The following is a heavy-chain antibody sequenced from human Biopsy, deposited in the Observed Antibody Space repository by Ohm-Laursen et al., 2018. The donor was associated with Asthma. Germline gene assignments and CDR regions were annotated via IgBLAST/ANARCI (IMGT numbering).Heavy chain of an antibody. J-gene: IGHJ6*02. Sequence: SVKVSCKISGYILTDLSMHWVRQAPGQGLEWMGGHDHEEGGTVNARRFQGRVTMTEDTSTDTAYMELSGLRFDDTAIYYCARPSPNRDILYYYYHMDVWGQGTTVIVSS. D-gene: IGHD3-3*02. V-gene: IGHV1-24*01. CDR1: GYILTDLS. CDR3: ARPSPNRDILYYYYHMDV. CDR2: HDHEEGGT.